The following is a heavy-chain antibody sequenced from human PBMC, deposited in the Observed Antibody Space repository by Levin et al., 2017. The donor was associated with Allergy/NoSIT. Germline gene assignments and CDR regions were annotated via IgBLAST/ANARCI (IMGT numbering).Heavy chain of an antibody. CDR1: GFTFSNAW. CDR3: TTGPRRTRADCSGGSCSSTRAFDI. V-gene: IGHV3-15*01. CDR2: IKSKTDGGTT. D-gene: IGHD2-15*01. Sequence: GGSLRLSCAASGFTFSNAWMSWVRQAPGKGLEWVGRIKSKTDGGTTDYAAPVKGRFTISRDDSKNTLYLQMNSLKTEDTAVYYCTTGPRRTRADCSGGSCSSTRAFDIWGQGTMVTVSS. J-gene: IGHJ3*02.